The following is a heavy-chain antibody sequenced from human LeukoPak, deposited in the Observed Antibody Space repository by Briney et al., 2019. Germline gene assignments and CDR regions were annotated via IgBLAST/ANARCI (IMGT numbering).Heavy chain of an antibody. D-gene: IGHD6-19*01. V-gene: IGHV4-59*08. CDR1: GVSINSHY. CDR3: ARRDAGWNYCDY. Sequence: SETLSLTCAVSGVSINSHYWSWLRQSPGRRLEWIGHISDKGTTKYNPSLKSRVIISADTSKNHLSLNLTSVFAADTAIYYCARRDAGWNYCDYWGQGILVTVSS. J-gene: IGHJ4*02. CDR2: ISDKGTT.